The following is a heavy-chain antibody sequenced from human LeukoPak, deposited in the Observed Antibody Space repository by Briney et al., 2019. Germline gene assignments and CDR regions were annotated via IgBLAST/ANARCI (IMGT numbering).Heavy chain of an antibody. J-gene: IGHJ3*02. V-gene: IGHV3-7*01. Sequence: GGSLRLSCAASGFTFSGSWMSWVRQAPGKGLEWVANIKQDGGEKVYVDSVKGRFTISRDNARNPVYLQMNSLRVEDTAVYFCARDPFYDGPSYGAFDIWGQGTIVIVYS. CDR3: ARDPFYDGPSYGAFDI. CDR1: GFTFSGSW. D-gene: IGHD2/OR15-2a*01. CDR2: IKQDGGEK.